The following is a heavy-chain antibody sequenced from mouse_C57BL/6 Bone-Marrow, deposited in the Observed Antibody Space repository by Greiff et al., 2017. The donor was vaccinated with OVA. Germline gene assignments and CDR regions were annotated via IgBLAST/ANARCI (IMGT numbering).Heavy chain of an antibody. D-gene: IGHD1-1*01. J-gene: IGHJ3*01. CDR1: GFSLTSYG. CDR2: IWSGGST. CDR3: ARTGGNYYVNSFAY. V-gene: IGHV2-2*01. Sequence: VQRVESGPGLVQPSQSLSITCTVSGFSLTSYGVHWVRQSPGKGLEWLGVIWSGGSTDYNAAFISRLCISKDNSKSQVFFKMNSLQADDTAIYYCARTGGNYYVNSFAYWGQGTLVTVSA.